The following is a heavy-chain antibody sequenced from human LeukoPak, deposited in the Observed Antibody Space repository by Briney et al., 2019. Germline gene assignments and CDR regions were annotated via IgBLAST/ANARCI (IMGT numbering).Heavy chain of an antibody. CDR3: AKDKATVVTGGCFDY. Sequence: GRSLRLSCAASGFTFSSYAMSWVRQAPGKGLEWVSAISGSGGSTYYADSVKGRFTISRDNSKNTLYLQMNSLRAEDTAVYYCAKDKATVVTGGCFDYWGQGTLVTVSS. J-gene: IGHJ4*02. CDR2: ISGSGGST. CDR1: GFTFSSYA. V-gene: IGHV3-23*01. D-gene: IGHD4-23*01.